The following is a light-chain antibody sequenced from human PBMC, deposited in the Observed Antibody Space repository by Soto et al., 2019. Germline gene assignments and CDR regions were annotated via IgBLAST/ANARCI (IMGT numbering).Light chain of an antibody. V-gene: IGLV2-14*01. Sequence: QSALTQPASVSGSPGQSITISCTETSRNVAGYNYVSWYKQHPGKAPKLMIYDVSNRPSGVSNRFSGSKSGNTASLTISGLQAEDEADYYCSSYTSSSTRVFGGGTKLTVL. J-gene: IGLJ2*01. CDR2: DVS. CDR1: SRNVAGYNY. CDR3: SSYTSSSTRV.